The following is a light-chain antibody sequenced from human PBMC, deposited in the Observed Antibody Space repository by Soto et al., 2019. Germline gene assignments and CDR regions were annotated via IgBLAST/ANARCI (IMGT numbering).Light chain of an antibody. Sequence: QSALTQPPSASGSPGPSVTISCTGTRSEVGDYDRVSWFQQHPAKAPKLRIYGVTDRISGVPYRFSVSKSGNTASLTVSGLRAEDEADECSASYGGRDDMIFGGGSKLAV. J-gene: IGLJ2*01. CDR3: ASYGGRDDMI. CDR2: GVT. V-gene: IGLV2-8*01. CDR1: RSEVGDYDR.